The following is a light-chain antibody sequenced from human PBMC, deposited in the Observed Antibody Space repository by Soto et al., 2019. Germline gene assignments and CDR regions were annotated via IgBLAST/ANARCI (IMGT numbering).Light chain of an antibody. Sequence: DNQMTQSPSTLSASVGDRVTITCRASQSISSWLAWYQQKPGKAPKLLIYDASSLESGVPSRFSGSGSGTEFTLTISSLKPDDFATYYCQQYQSYSRTFGHGTKVEIK. J-gene: IGKJ1*01. CDR2: DAS. CDR3: QQYQSYSRT. CDR1: QSISSW. V-gene: IGKV1-5*01.